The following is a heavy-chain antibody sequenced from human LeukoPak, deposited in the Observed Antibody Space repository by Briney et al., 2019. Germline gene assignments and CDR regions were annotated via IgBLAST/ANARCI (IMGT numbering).Heavy chain of an antibody. V-gene: IGHV3-48*01. CDR2: IDARSGIA. J-gene: IGHJ3*02. CDR1: GFTFTIFG. Sequence: GGSLRLSCAASGFTFTIFGLNWVRQAPGKGPEWVSYIDARSGIAYYADSVQGRFTISRDNAKESVFLQMNSLRADDTAVYYCARTYDFGRGPPGDAFDNWGPGTLVIVSS. CDR3: ARTYDFGRGPPGDAFDN. D-gene: IGHD3-3*01.